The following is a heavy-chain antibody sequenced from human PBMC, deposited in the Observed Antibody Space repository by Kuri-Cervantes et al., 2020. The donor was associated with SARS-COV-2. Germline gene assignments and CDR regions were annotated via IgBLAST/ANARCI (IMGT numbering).Heavy chain of an antibody. CDR3: ARSEAAGRTFDP. Sequence: SETLSLTCTVSGGSVSSGSYYWSWIRQPPGKGLEWIGEINHSGSTNYNPSLKSRVTISVDTSKNQFSLKLSSVTAADTAVYYCARSEAAGRTFDPWGQGTLVTVSS. J-gene: IGHJ5*02. V-gene: IGHV4-61*01. CDR1: GGSVSSGSYY. D-gene: IGHD6-13*01. CDR2: INHSGST.